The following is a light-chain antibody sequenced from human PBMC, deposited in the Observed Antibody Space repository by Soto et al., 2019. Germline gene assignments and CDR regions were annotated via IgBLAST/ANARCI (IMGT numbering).Light chain of an antibody. CDR1: QSISSSY. Sequence: EIVLTQSPGTLSLSPGERTTLSCRASQSISSSYLAWYQQKPGQAPRLLVYGASSSATGIPDRFSGSGSGTDFTLTISRLEPEDFALYYCQQYSSTFWTLGQGTKVDI. CDR3: QQYSSTFWT. V-gene: IGKV3-20*01. J-gene: IGKJ1*01. CDR2: GAS.